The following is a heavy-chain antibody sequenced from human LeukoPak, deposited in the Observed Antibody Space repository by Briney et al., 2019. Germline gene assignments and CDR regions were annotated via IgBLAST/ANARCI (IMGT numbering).Heavy chain of an antibody. V-gene: IGHV4-61*02. D-gene: IGHD3-10*01. CDR1: GGSISSGSYY. J-gene: IGHJ4*02. CDR3: ARECITMVRGVITALDY. CDR2: IYTSGST. Sequence: SETLSLACTVSGGSISSGSYYWSWIRQPAGKGLEWIGRIYTSGSTNYNPSLKSRVTISVDTSKNQFSLKLSSVTAADTAVYYCARECITMVRGVITALDYWGQGTLVTVSS.